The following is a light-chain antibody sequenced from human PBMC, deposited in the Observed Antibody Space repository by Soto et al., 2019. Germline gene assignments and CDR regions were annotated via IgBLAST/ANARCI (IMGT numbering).Light chain of an antibody. V-gene: IGKV3-20*01. CDR1: QSVSSSY. CDR3: QQYGSSPQT. CDR2: GAS. Sequence: EIVLTQSPGTLSLSPGERATLSCRASQSVSSSYLAWYQQKPGQTPRLLIYGASSRATGIPDRFSGSGSGTDFTLTISRLEPEDFEVYYCQQYGSSPQTFGQGPKVEIK. J-gene: IGKJ1*01.